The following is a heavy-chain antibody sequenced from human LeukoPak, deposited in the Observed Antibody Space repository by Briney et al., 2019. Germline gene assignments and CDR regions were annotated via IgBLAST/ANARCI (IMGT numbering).Heavy chain of an antibody. Sequence: GGSLRLSCAASGFTFSSYAMHWVRQAPGKGLEWVAVISYDGNNKYYADSVKGRFTISRDNSKNTLYLQMDSLRAEDTVIYYCARDASFYDNSDSSGYWGQGTLVTVSS. CDR3: ARDASFYDNSDSSGY. D-gene: IGHD3-22*01. V-gene: IGHV3-30-3*01. J-gene: IGHJ4*02. CDR1: GFTFSSYA. CDR2: ISYDGNNK.